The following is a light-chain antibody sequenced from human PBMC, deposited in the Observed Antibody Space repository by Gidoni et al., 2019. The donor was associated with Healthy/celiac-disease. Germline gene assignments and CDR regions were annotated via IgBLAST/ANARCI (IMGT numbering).Light chain of an antibody. CDR2: AVR. Sequence: QSALPQPRSVSGSPGQSVTISCTGTSSDVGGYNYVAWYQQHPAKAPNLMIYAVRKRPSGAPYRFSGSKSGNTAPLTISGLQAEDEADYYCCSYAGSLWVFGGGTKLTVL. V-gene: IGLV2-11*01. CDR1: SSDVGGYNY. J-gene: IGLJ3*02. CDR3: CSYAGSLWV.